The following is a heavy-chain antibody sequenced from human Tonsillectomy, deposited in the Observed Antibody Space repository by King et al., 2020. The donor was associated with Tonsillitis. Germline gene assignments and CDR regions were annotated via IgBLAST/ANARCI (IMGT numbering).Heavy chain of an antibody. D-gene: IGHD3-22*01. CDR1: GLTFGDYD. J-gene: IGHJ3*01. V-gene: IGHV3-49*03. Sequence: QLVQSGGGLIQPGRSLRLSCTASGLTFGDYDMSWFRQAPGKGLEWVGLIRSRAYGGTKAYLASVKGRFTISRDDSKSIAYLQMNSLKTEDTAVYYCTRDEAGITMIPDAFDFWGQGTMVTVSS. CDR2: IRSRAYGGTK. CDR3: TRDEAGITMIPDAFDF.